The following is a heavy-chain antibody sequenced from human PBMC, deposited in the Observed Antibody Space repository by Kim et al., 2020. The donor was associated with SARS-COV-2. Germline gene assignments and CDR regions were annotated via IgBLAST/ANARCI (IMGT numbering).Heavy chain of an antibody. CDR3: ARVRGAAGPFYYYYYGMDV. CDR1: GFTFSDYY. J-gene: IGHJ6*04. V-gene: IGHV3-11*01. CDR2: ISSSGSTI. D-gene: IGHD6-13*01. Sequence: GGSLRLSCAASGFTFSDYYMSWNRQAPGKGLEWVSYISSSGSTIYYADSVKGRFTISRDNAKNSLYLQMNSLRAEDTAVYYCARVRGAAGPFYYYYYGMDVWGKGTTVTVSS.